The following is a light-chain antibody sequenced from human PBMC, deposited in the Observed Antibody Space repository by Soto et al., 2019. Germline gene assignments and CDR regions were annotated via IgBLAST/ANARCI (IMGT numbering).Light chain of an antibody. CDR3: MQSIQLPRR. CDR2: EVS. CDR1: QSLLHSDGKTY. J-gene: IGKJ1*01. Sequence: DIVRSESPLSLSGSPLHPASISCKSSQSLLHSDGKTYLYWYLQKPGQPPQLLIYEVSNRFSGVPDRFSGSGSGTDFTLKISRVDAADVRVYYCMQSIQLPRRFGQGTKVDIK. V-gene: IGKV2D-29*01.